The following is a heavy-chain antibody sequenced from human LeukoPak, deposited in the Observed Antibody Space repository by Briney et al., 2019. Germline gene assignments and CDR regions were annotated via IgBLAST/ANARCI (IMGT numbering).Heavy chain of an antibody. V-gene: IGHV3-74*01. J-gene: IGHJ3*02. D-gene: IGHD2-21*01. CDR1: GLTLSNAW. CDR3: ASFSDSDN. CDR2: INIAGSGP. Sequence: GGSLRLSCAVSGLTLSNAWMRWVRQAPGQGLVWVSRINIAGSGPVYADPAKGRFTISRENAKNMLYLQMNRLRPEDTAVYYCASFSDSDNWGQGAMVTVSP.